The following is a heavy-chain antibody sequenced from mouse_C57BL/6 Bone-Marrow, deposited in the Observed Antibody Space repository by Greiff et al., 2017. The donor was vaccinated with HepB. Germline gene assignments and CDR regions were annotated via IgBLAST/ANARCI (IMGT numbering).Heavy chain of an antibody. D-gene: IGHD2-2*01. V-gene: IGHV1-81*01. CDR3: ARIGGYGSWFAY. J-gene: IGHJ3*01. CDR1: GYTFTSYG. CDR2: IYPRSGNT. Sequence: LVESGAELARPGASVKLSCKASGYTFTSYGISWVKQRTGQGLEWIGEIYPRSGNTYYNEKFKGKATLTADKSSSTAYMELRSLTSEDSAVYFCARIGGYGSWFAYWGQGTLVTVSA.